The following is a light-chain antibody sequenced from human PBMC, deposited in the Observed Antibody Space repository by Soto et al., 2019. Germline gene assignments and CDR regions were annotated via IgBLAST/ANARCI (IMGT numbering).Light chain of an antibody. CDR2: EVS. Sequence: ALTQPASVSGSPGQSITISCTGSSSDVGAYKYVSWFQQHPGKAPKLIIYEVSNRPSGVSDRFSGSKSGNTASLTISGLQAEDEADYHCSSYTTTTAWVFGGGTKLTVL. V-gene: IGLV2-14*01. CDR3: SSYTTTTAWV. J-gene: IGLJ3*02. CDR1: SSDVGAYKY.